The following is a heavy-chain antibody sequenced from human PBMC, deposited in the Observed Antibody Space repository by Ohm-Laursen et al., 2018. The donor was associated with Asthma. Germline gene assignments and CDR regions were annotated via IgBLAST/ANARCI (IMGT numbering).Heavy chain of an antibody. Sequence: SLRLSCTASGFAFSNIWMTWVRQSPGKGLEWVGRITSERSGGTRAYAAPVKGRFTISRDDSKSIAYLQMNSLKTEDTAVYYCTRDLLNHVVTATGEAFDIWGQGTMVTVSS. V-gene: IGHV3-15*01. J-gene: IGHJ3*02. CDR1: GFAFSNIW. D-gene: IGHD2-21*02. CDR3: TRDLLNHVVTATGEAFDI. CDR2: ITSERSGGTR.